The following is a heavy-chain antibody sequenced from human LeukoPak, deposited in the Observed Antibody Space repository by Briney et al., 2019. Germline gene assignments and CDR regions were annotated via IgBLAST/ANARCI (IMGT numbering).Heavy chain of an antibody. V-gene: IGHV3-21*01. CDR3: ARGGGSYYEVDY. D-gene: IGHD1-26*01. Sequence: GGSLRLSCAASGFTFSSYSMNWVRQAPGKGLEWVSSISSSSSYIYYADSVKGRFTTSRDNAKNSLYLQMNSLRAEDTAVYYCARGGGSYYEVDYWGQGTLVTVSS. J-gene: IGHJ4*02. CDR1: GFTFSSYS. CDR2: ISSSSSYI.